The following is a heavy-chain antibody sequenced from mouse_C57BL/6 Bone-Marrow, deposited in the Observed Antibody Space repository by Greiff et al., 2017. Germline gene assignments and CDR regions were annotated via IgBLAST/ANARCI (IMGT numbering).Heavy chain of an antibody. V-gene: IGHV1-26*01. J-gene: IGHJ3*01. CDR1: GYTFTDYY. Sequence: EVQLQQSGPELVKPGASVKISCKASGYTFTDYYMNWVKQSHGKSLEWIGDINPNNGGTSYNQKFKGKATLTVDKSSSTAYMELRSLTSEDSAVYYCARRSMDYDGAWFAYWGQGTLVTVSA. D-gene: IGHD2-4*01. CDR2: INPNNGGT. CDR3: ARRSMDYDGAWFAY.